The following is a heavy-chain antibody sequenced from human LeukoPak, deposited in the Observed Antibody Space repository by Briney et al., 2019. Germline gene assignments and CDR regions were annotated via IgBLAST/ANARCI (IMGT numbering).Heavy chain of an antibody. D-gene: IGHD2-2*01. CDR1: GFTFSSYG. Sequence: LSGGSLRLSCAASGFTFSSYGMHRVRQAPGKGLEWVAVISYDGSNKYYADSVKGRFTISRDNSKNTLYLQMNSLRAEDTAVYYCAKDFMVVPIWGQGTMVTVSS. J-gene: IGHJ3*02. CDR2: ISYDGSNK. CDR3: AKDFMVVPI. V-gene: IGHV3-30*18.